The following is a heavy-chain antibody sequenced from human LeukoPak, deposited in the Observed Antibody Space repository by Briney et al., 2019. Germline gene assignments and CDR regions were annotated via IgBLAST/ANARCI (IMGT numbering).Heavy chain of an antibody. J-gene: IGHJ6*03. Sequence: ASVKVSCKASGYTFTSYDINWVRQATGQGLEWMGWMNPNSGNTGYAQKFQGRVTMTRNTSISTAYMELSSLRSEDTAVYYCARGGGDTAMVRRGGPRQSYYYYMDVWGKGTTVTISS. CDR1: GYTFTSYD. CDR2: MNPNSGNT. D-gene: IGHD5-18*01. CDR3: ARGGGDTAMVRRGGPRQSYYYYMDV. V-gene: IGHV1-8*01.